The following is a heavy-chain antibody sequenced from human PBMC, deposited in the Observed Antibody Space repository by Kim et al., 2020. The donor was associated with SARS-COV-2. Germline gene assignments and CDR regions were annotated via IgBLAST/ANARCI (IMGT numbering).Heavy chain of an antibody. CDR3: ARHLSGGRYDSSGYYYPTYYFGY. CDR1: GGSISSSSYY. Sequence: SETLSLTCTVSGGSISSSSYYWGWIRQPPGKGLEWIGRIYYSGSTYYNPSLKSRVTISVDTSKNQFSLKLSSVTAADTAVYYCARHLSGGRYDSSGYYYPTYYFGYWGQGTLVTVSS. D-gene: IGHD3-22*01. CDR2: IYYSGST. V-gene: IGHV4-39*01. J-gene: IGHJ4*02.